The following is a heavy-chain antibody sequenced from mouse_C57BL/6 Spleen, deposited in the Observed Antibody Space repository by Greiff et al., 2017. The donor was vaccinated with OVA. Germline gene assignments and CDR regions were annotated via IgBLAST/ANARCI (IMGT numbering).Heavy chain of an antibody. D-gene: IGHD4-1*01. CDR2: ISSGSSTI. CDR3: ARDWEAAY. Sequence: DVMLVESGGGLVKPGGSLKLSCAASGFTFSDYGMHWVSQAPEKGLEWVAYISSGSSTIYYADTVKGRFTISRDNAKNTLFLQMTSLRSEDTAMYYCARDWEAAYWGQGTLVTVSA. V-gene: IGHV5-17*01. CDR1: GFTFSDYG. J-gene: IGHJ3*01.